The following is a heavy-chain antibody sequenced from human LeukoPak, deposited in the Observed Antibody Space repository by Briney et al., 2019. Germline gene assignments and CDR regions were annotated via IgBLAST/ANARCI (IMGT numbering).Heavy chain of an antibody. J-gene: IGHJ1*01. CDR3: ERDGGGAYCGGDCYTYFQH. D-gene: IGHD2-21*02. Sequence: GASVKVSCEASGGTFSSYAISWVRQAPGQGLEWMGGIIPIFGIANYVQKFRGRVTITTDESTSTAYMELSSLGSEDTAVYFCERDGGGAYCGGDCYTYFQHWGQGTLVTVSS. V-gene: IGHV1-69*05. CDR2: IIPIFGIA. CDR1: GGTFSSYA.